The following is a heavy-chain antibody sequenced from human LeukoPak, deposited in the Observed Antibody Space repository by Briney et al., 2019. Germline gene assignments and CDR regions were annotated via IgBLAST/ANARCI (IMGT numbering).Heavy chain of an antibody. CDR3: ARDPIQLWSEAYYYDSSGDAFDI. Sequence: SETLSLTCTVSGGSFSSGSYYWSWIRQPPGTGLEWIGYIYYSGSTNYNPSLKSRVTISVDTSKNQFSLKLSSVTAADTAVYYCARDPIQLWSEAYYYDSSGDAFDIWGQGTMVTVSS. D-gene: IGHD3-22*01. CDR1: GGSFSSGSYY. CDR2: IYYSGST. V-gene: IGHV4-61*01. J-gene: IGHJ3*02.